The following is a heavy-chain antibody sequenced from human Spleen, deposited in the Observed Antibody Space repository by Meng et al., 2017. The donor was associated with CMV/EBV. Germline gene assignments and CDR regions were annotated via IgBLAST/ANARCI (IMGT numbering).Heavy chain of an antibody. CDR3: ARCLGTFGIGCPQDY. V-gene: IGHV1-2*02. CDR2: INPNSGGT. D-gene: IGHD3-16*01. CDR1: GYNFTDYY. Sequence: ASVKVSCKTSGYNFTDYYMHWVRQAPGQGLEWMGWINPNSGGTNYAQKFQGRVTMTGDTSITTAYLEVRSLRSDDTAVYYCARCLGTFGIGCPQDYWGQGTLVTVSS. J-gene: IGHJ4*02.